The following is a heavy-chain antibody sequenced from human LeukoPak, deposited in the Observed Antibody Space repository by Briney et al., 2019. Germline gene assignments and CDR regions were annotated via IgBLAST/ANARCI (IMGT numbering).Heavy chain of an antibody. CDR1: GFTFSSYS. D-gene: IGHD5-18*01. CDR2: ISSSSSYI. Sequence: PGGSLRLSCAASGFTFSSYSMNWVRQAPGKGLEWVSSISSSSSYIYYADSVKGRFTISRDNAKNSLYLQMNSLRAEDTAVYYCAGGMVQLWFHFDYWGQGTLVTVSS. CDR3: AGGMVQLWFHFDY. J-gene: IGHJ4*02. V-gene: IGHV3-21*01.